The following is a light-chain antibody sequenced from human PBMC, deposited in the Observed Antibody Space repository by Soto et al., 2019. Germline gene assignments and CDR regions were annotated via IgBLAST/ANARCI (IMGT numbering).Light chain of an antibody. CDR3: QQYDSSPRT. J-gene: IGKJ1*01. Sequence: EIVLTQSPGTVSLSPRVRATFCCXXSQSLRSPPLAWYQQKPGQAPRLLISGASTRAADIPDRFSGSGSGTDFTLTIGRLEPEDLAVYYCQQYDSSPRTFGQGTKVDIK. CDR1: QSLRSPP. CDR2: GAS. V-gene: IGKV3-20*01.